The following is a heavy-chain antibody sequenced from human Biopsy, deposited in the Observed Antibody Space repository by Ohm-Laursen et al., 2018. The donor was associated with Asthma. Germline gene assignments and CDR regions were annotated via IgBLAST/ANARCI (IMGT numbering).Heavy chain of an antibody. Sequence: SLRLSCAASGFTFSSYGMHWVRQAPGKGLEWVAVISYDGSNKYYADSVKGRFTISRDNSKNTLYLQINRLTVEDSAVYFCARQSGQDYGDSSGFDIWGQGTKVAVSS. D-gene: IGHD3-22*01. CDR3: ARQSGQDYGDSSGFDI. CDR1: GFTFSSYG. J-gene: IGHJ3*02. CDR2: ISYDGSNK. V-gene: IGHV3-30*03.